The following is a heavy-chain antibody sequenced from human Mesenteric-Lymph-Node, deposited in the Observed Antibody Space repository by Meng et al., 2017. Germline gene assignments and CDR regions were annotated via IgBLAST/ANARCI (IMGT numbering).Heavy chain of an antibody. Sequence: QVSPQQWEGVRLKPLETLSPSCGVYGGSLSDYCCHWIRQPPGKGLEWIGEVNHSKSTNYNPSLKSRITISLDTSKNQVSLRLNSVTAADTAVYYCAREKPQYSSNWYAPLDYWGQGTLVTVSS. V-gene: IGHV4-34*02. CDR2: VNHSKST. J-gene: IGHJ4*02. CDR1: GGSLSDYC. CDR3: AREKPQYSSNWYAPLDY. D-gene: IGHD6-13*01.